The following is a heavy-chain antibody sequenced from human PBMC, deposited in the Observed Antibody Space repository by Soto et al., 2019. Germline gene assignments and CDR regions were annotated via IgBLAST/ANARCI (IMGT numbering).Heavy chain of an antibody. CDR1: GFTFSNAW. Sequence: EVQLVESGGGLVKPGGSLRLSCAVSGFTFSNAWMGWVRQAPGKGLEWVGRIKSEADGVTTDYAAPVKGRFTISRDDSKNMLYLQMNSLKSDDTALYYCVTDGGNFPFGYWGQGTLVTVSS. D-gene: IGHD1-26*01. V-gene: IGHV3-15*01. J-gene: IGHJ4*02. CDR2: IKSEADGVTT. CDR3: VTDGGNFPFGY.